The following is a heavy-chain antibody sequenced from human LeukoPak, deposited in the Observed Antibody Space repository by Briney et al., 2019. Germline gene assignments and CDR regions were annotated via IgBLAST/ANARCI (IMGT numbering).Heavy chain of an antibody. J-gene: IGHJ4*02. CDR3: ATVAGGGYDAPYYFDY. Sequence: SGTLSLTCAVYGGSFSGYYWSWIRQPPGKGLEWIGEINHSGSTNYNPSLKGRVTISVDTSKNQFSLKLSSVTAADTAVYYCATVAGGGYDAPYYFDYWGQGTLVTVSS. D-gene: IGHD5-12*01. V-gene: IGHV4-34*01. CDR1: GGSFSGYY. CDR2: INHSGST.